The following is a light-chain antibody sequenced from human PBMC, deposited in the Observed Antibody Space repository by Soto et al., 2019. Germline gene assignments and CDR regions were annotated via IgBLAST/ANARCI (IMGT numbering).Light chain of an antibody. CDR3: QQYHSYS. J-gene: IGKJ1*01. CDR1: QNIRSR. CDR2: DAS. V-gene: IGKV1-5*01. Sequence: DFQMTHSPSTLSASLGDRVTITCRASQNIRSRLAWFQQKPVKAPKLLIYDASSLERGVPQRFSGSGSGTEFTLTISSLQTDDFSTYYCQQYHSYSFGQGTKVDI.